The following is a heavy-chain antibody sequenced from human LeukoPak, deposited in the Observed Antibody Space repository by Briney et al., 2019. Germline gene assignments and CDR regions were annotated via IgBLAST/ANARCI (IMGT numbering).Heavy chain of an antibody. CDR3: ARHLYSGYDRVFDY. D-gene: IGHD5-12*01. CDR1: GGSIGGYY. CDR2: VYYNGIT. Sequence: SETLSLTCTVSGGSIGGYYWIWIRQPPGKGLEWIGYVYYNGITNYNPSLKSRVTISVDTSKSQFSLKLSSVTAADTAVYFCARHLYSGYDRVFDYWGQGSLVTVFS. J-gene: IGHJ4*02. V-gene: IGHV4-59*08.